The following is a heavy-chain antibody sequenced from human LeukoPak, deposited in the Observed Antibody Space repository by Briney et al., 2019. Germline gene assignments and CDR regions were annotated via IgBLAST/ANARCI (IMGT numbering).Heavy chain of an antibody. CDR1: GFTFSSRW. V-gene: IGHV3-74*01. J-gene: IGHJ3*02. CDR2: VNSDESST. Sequence: GGSLRLSCAASGFTFSSRWMHWVRQAPGKGLVWVSHVNSDESSTNYADSVKGRFTISRDNTKNTLYLQMNSLRAEDTAVYYCASDGSYAFDIWGQGTMVTVSS. CDR3: ASDGSYAFDI. D-gene: IGHD3-10*01.